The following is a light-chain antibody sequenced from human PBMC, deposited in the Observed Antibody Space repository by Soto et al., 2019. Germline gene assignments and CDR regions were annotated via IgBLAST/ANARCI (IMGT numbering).Light chain of an antibody. V-gene: IGKV3-20*01. CDR2: GAS. Sequence: EIVLTQSPGTLSLSPGERATLSCRASQSVSSSYLAWYQQKPGQAPRLLIYGASSRATGIPDRFSGSGSGTDFTLTISRLEPEHFAVYCCQQYGSSPTFGQGTKLEIK. CDR3: QQYGSSPT. J-gene: IGKJ1*01. CDR1: QSVSSSY.